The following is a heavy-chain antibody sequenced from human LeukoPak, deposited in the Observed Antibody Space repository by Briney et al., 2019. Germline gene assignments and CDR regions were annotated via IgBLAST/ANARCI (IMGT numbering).Heavy chain of an antibody. V-gene: IGHV3-7*01. J-gene: IGHJ4*02. CDR1: GFTFSSYA. CDR2: IRQDGGAK. D-gene: IGHD5/OR15-5a*01. Sequence: PGGSLRLSCAASGFTFSSYAMNWVRQAPGKPLEWVATIRQDGGAKYYLDSMKGRFIISRDNARNSLSLQMDSLRVEDTAVYYCARLSGESTIYDYWGQGTLVTVSS. CDR3: ARLSGESTIYDY.